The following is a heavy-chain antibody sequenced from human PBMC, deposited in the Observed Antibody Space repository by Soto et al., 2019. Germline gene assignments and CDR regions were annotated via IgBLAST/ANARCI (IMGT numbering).Heavy chain of an antibody. CDR1: VFTFSSYA. Sequence: GGSLRLSCAASVFTFSSYAMSWVRQAPGKGLEWVSAISGSGGSTYYADSVKGRFTISRDNSKNTLYLQMNSLRAEDTAVYYCAKDGLPYCTNGVCYKFAYWGQGTLVTVSS. J-gene: IGHJ4*02. V-gene: IGHV3-23*01. D-gene: IGHD2-8*01. CDR3: AKDGLPYCTNGVCYKFAY. CDR2: ISGSGGST.